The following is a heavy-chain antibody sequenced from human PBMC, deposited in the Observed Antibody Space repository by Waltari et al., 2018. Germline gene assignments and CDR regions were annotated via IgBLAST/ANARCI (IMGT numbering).Heavy chain of an antibody. Sequence: QVQLQESGPSLLKSSETLSIICTVAGGSISGFYWSWVRQPPGKGLDWIGYIYYTGSTNFNPSLKSRVTMSVDTSKNQFSLKLSSVTAADTAFYYCARGGGGDWEWFDPWGQGTLVTVSS. CDR3: ARGGGGDWEWFDP. J-gene: IGHJ5*02. CDR1: GGSISGFY. CDR2: IYYTGST. V-gene: IGHV4-59*01. D-gene: IGHD2-21*02.